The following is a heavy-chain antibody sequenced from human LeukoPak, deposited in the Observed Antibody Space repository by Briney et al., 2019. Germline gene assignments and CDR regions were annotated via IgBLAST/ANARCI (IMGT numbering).Heavy chain of an antibody. J-gene: IGHJ5*02. V-gene: IGHV4-61*01. Sequence: SETLSLTCTVSGYSISSGYYWGWIRQPPGKGLEWIGYIYYSGSTNYNPSLKSRVTISVDTSKNQFSLKLSSVTAADTAVYYCARGVSTSRTLFDWFDPWGQGTLVTVSS. CDR2: IYYSGST. CDR3: ARGVSTSRTLFDWFDP. D-gene: IGHD2-2*01. CDR1: GYSISSGYY.